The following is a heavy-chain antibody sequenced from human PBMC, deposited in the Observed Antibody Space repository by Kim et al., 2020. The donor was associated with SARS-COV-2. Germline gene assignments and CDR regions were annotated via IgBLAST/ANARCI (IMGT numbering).Heavy chain of an antibody. CDR2: VSGDGGTT. V-gene: IGHV3-43*02. D-gene: IGHD2-15*01. CDR3: SKAWGWLPRD. Sequence: GGSLRLSCAASGFTFADSVMHWVRQAPGKGLEWVALVSGDGGTTYYADSVKGRFTISRDNSKDSLYLQMNSLRTDDTAFYYCSKAWGWLPRDWGQGTLVPVSS. CDR1: GFTFADSV. J-gene: IGHJ4*02.